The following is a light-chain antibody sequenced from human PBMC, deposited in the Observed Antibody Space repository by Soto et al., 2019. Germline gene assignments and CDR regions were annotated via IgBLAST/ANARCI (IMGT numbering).Light chain of an antibody. J-gene: IGKJ4*01. CDR1: QAISSN. CDR2: GAS. V-gene: IGKV3-15*01. Sequence: EIVMTQSPATLSVSRGERATLSCRANQAISSNLAWYQQKPGQAPRLLIYGASTRATGIPDRFSGSGSGTEFTLTISSLQSEDFAVYYCQHYNNWLGTFGGGTRWRSN. CDR3: QHYNNWLGT.